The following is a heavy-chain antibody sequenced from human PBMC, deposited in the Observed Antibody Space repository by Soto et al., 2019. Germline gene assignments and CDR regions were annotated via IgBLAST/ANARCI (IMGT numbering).Heavy chain of an antibody. CDR3: AKDRRVAKIGVAYYYYGMDV. V-gene: IGHV3-23*01. CDR2: ISGSGGST. D-gene: IGHD5-12*01. CDR1: GFTFSSYA. J-gene: IGHJ6*02. Sequence: PGGSLRLSCAASGFTFSSYAMSWVRQAPGKGLEWVSAISGSGGSTYYADSVKGRFTISRDNSKNTLYLQMNSLRAEDTAVYYCAKDRRVAKIGVAYYYYGMDVWGQGTTVTVAS.